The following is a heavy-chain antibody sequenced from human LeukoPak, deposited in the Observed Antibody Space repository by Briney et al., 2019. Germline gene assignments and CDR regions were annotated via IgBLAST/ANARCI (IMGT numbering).Heavy chain of an antibody. CDR3: ARDRVLVVAGFFEY. V-gene: IGHV3-23*01. CDR2: IDGAASNT. Sequence: PGGSLRLSCRASGFSFSSFAMSWVRQAPGKGLEWVSSIDGAASNTYYADSVKGRFTLSRDKSKNAVFLQMNSLRVEDTAMYYCARDRVLVVAGFFEYWGPGTLVTVSS. CDR1: GFSFSSFA. D-gene: IGHD6-19*01. J-gene: IGHJ4*02.